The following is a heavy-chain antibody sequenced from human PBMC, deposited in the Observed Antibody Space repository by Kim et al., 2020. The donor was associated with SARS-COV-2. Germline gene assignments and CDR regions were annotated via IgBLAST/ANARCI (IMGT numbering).Heavy chain of an antibody. D-gene: IGHD6-19*01. V-gene: IGHV3-33*06. CDR2: IWYDGSNK. J-gene: IGHJ3*02. CDR3: AKDIWQWLVPSGGAFDI. Sequence: GGSLRLSCAASGFTFSSYGMHWVRQAPGKGLEWVAVIWYDGSNKYYADSVKGRFTISRDNSKNTLYLQMNSLRAEDTAVYYCAKDIWQWLVPSGGAFDIWGQGTMVTVSS. CDR1: GFTFSSYG.